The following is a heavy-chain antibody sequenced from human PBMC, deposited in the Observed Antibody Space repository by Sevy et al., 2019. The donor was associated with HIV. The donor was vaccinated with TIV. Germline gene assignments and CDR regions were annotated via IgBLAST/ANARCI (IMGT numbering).Heavy chain of an antibody. CDR3: ATKMGGGSGMAFLVDY. J-gene: IGHJ4*02. D-gene: IGHD5-18*01. CDR2: ISGTGDYT. CDR1: GFTFSSFA. Sequence: GGSLRLSCAASGFTFSSFAMGWVRQAPGKGLDWISVISGTGDYTYYADSVKGRFTISRDNSKNTLFLQMNSLRAEDTAIFYCATKMGGGSGMAFLVDYWGQGTLVTVSS. V-gene: IGHV3-23*01.